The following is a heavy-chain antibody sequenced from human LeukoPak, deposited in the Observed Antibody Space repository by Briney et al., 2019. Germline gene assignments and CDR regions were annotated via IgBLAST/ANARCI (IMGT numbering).Heavy chain of an antibody. J-gene: IGHJ4*02. Sequence: ASVKVSCKASGYTCTAYYMHWVRQAPGQGLEWVGWINPNSGGTNSSQKFRDRVTLTRDTSISTAYMELGSLRSDDTAIYYCARAYGSGSSYHPDYWGQGTLVTVSS. D-gene: IGHD3-10*01. CDR2: INPNSGGT. CDR1: GYTCTAYY. V-gene: IGHV1-2*02. CDR3: ARAYGSGSSYHPDY.